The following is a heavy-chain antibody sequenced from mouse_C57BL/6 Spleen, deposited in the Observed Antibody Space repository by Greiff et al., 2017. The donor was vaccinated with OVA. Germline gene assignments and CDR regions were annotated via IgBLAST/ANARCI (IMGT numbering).Heavy chain of an antibody. CDR3: ARCYYDYDGSYAMDY. Sequence: QVQLQQPGAELVKPGASVKLSCKASGYTFTSYWMHWVKQRPGQGLEWIGMIHPNSGSTNYTEKFKSKATLTVDKSSSTAYMQLSSLTSEDSAVYYCARCYYDYDGSYAMDYWGQGTSVTVSS. V-gene: IGHV1-64*01. CDR1: GYTFTSYW. D-gene: IGHD2-4*01. J-gene: IGHJ4*01. CDR2: IHPNSGST.